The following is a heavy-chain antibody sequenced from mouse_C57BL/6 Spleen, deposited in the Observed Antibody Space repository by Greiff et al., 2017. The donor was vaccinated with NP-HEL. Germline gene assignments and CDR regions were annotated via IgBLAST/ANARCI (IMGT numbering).Heavy chain of an antibody. V-gene: IGHV3-6*01. Sequence: EVQLQESGPGLVKPSQSLSLTCSVTGYSITSGYYWNWIRQFPGNKLEWMGYISYDGSNNYNPSLKNRISITRDTSKNQFFLKLNSVTTEDTATYYCANYYGSSSRYFDVWGTGTTVTVSS. J-gene: IGHJ1*03. CDR3: ANYYGSSSRYFDV. CDR2: ISYDGSN. CDR1: GYSITSGYY. D-gene: IGHD1-1*01.